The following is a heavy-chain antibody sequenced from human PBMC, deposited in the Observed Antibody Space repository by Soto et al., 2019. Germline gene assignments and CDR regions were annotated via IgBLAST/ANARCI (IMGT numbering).Heavy chain of an antibody. J-gene: IGHJ4*02. CDR3: ARQVASYDSDYFDY. CDR2: ISSSSSTI. Sequence: PGGSLRLSCAASGFTFSSYSMNWVRQAPGKGLEWVSYISSSSSTIYYADSVKGRFTISRDNAKNSLYLQMNSLRDEDTAVYYCARQVASYDSDYFDYWGQGTLVTVSS. CDR1: GFTFSSYS. D-gene: IGHD3-22*01. V-gene: IGHV3-48*02.